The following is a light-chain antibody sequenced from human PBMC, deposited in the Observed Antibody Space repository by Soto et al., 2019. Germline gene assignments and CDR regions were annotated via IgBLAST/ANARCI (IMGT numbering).Light chain of an antibody. CDR3: QQYNNSPRT. Sequence: EIVMTQSPATLSVSPGERATLSCRASQSVSSDLAWYQQKPGQAPRLLIYAASTRPTGASTTATGIPARCSGSGSGTEFTLTISSLQSEEFAVYYCQQYNNSPRTFGPGTKVDIK. CDR2: AAS. J-gene: IGKJ3*01. V-gene: IGKV3-15*01. CDR1: QSVSSD.